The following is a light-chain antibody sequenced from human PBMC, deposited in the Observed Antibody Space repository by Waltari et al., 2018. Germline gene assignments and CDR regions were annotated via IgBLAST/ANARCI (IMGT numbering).Light chain of an antibody. J-gene: IGLJ2*01. CDR1: SSDVGGYTC. CDR3: NSYAGSNSVL. Sequence: QSALTQPPSASGSPGQSVTISCTGTSSDVGGYTCVSWYQQHPGKAPNLMIYDVSNRPSGVPDRCPGSKAGNTAYLTVSGLQAEDEADYYCNSYAGSNSVLFGAGTKLTVL. CDR2: DVS. V-gene: IGLV2-8*01.